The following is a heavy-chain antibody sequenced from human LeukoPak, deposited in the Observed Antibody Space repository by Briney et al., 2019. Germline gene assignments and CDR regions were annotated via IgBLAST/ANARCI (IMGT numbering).Heavy chain of an antibody. J-gene: IGHJ4*02. CDR3: AKGSYSSGWYESDY. CDR2: ISGSGGST. Sequence: GGSLRLSCAASGFTFNNYGMSWVRQAPGKGLEWVSAISGSGGSTFYADSVKGRFTISRDNSKNTLYLQMNSLRAEDTAVYYCAKGSYSSGWYESDYWGQGTLVTVSS. D-gene: IGHD6-19*01. CDR1: GFTFNNYG. V-gene: IGHV3-23*01.